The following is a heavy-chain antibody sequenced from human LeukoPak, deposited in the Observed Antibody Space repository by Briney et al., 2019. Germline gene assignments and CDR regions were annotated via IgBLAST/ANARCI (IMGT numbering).Heavy chain of an antibody. CDR2: ISSSSSYI. D-gene: IGHD2-15*01. CDR3: ARGYSRAAFDI. J-gene: IGHJ3*02. V-gene: IGHV3-21*01. CDR1: GFTFSSYS. Sequence: GGSLRLSCAASGFTFSSYSMDWVRQAPGKGLEWVSSISSSSSYIYYADSVKGRFTISRDNAENSLYLQMNSLRAEDTALYYCARGYSRAAFDIWGQGTMVTVSS.